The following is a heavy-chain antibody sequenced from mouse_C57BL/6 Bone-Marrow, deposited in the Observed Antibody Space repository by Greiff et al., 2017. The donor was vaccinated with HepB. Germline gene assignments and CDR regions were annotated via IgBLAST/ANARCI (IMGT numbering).Heavy chain of an antibody. J-gene: IGHJ4*01. D-gene: IGHD2-3*01. Sequence: VQLQQPGAELVKPGASVKMSCKASGYTFTSYWITWVKQRPGQGLEWIGDIYPGSGSTNYNEKFKSKATLTVDTSSSTAYMQLSSLTSEDSAVYYCARFPLSYYYAMDYWGQGTSVTVSS. CDR1: GYTFTSYW. CDR3: ARFPLSYYYAMDY. V-gene: IGHV1-55*01. CDR2: IYPGSGST.